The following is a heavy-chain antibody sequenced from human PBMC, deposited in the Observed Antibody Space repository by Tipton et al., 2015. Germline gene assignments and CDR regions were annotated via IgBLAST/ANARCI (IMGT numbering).Heavy chain of an antibody. V-gene: IGHV5-51*01. CDR1: GYTFTNYW. J-gene: IGHJ3*02. D-gene: IGHD3-22*01. CDR3: AGHRDSSGYYQHDGFNI. Sequence: QLVQSGAEVKKPGESLRISCKASGYTFTNYWIGWVRQMPGKGLEWMGIIYPGDSDARVSPSFQGQVTISADKSISTAYLQWSSLKASDTAMYYCAGHRDSSGYYQHDGFNIWGQGTMVTVSS. CDR2: IYPGDSDA.